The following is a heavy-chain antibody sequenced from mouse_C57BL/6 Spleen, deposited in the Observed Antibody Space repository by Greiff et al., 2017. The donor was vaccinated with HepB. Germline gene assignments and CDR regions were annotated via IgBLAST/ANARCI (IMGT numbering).Heavy chain of an antibody. D-gene: IGHD1-1*01. CDR1: GYTFTSYW. J-gene: IGHJ4*01. CDR3: ARRDYGSSYVPYYYAMDY. CDR2: IYPSDSET. V-gene: IGHV1-61*01. Sequence: VQLQQPGAELVRPGSSVKLSCKASGYTFTSYWMDWVKQRPGQGLEWIGNIYPSDSETHYNQKFKDKATLTVDKSSSTAYMQLSSLTSEDSAVYYCARRDYGSSYVPYYYAMDYWGQGTSVTVSS.